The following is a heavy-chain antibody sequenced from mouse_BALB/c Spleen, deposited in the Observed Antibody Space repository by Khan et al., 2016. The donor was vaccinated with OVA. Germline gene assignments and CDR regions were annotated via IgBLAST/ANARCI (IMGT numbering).Heavy chain of an antibody. Sequence: EVELVESGGDLVKPGGSLKLSCAASGLTFSSYSMSWVRQTPDKRLEWVASISSDGDYTYYSDSVKGRFTISRDNAKNTLYLQMSSLKSEDTAMYYCQSHLTGSFDYWGQGTLVTVSA. D-gene: IGHD4-1*01. CDR1: GLTFSSYS. CDR3: QSHLTGSFDY. CDR2: ISSDGDYT. J-gene: IGHJ3*01. V-gene: IGHV5-6*01.